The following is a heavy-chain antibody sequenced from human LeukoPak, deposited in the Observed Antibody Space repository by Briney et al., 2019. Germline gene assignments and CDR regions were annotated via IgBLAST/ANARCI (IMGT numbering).Heavy chain of an antibody. CDR3: ARGGSGYDIPTPNNFDY. J-gene: IGHJ4*02. CDR1: GFTFSSYE. Sequence: GGSLRLSCAVFGFTFSSYEMNWVRQAPGKGLEWVSYISDSGSTIYYGDSVKGRFTISRDNAKNSLYLQMNSLRAEDTAVYYCARGGSGYDIPTPNNFDYWGQGTLVTVSS. V-gene: IGHV3-48*03. CDR2: ISDSGSTI. D-gene: IGHD5-12*01.